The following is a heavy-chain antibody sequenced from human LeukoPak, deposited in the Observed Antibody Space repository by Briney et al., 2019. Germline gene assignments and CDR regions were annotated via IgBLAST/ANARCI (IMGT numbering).Heavy chain of an antibody. V-gene: IGHV1-24*01. J-gene: IGHJ4*02. CDR1: GYTLTELS. D-gene: IGHD5-24*01. CDR3: ARVFGHSRRDGYNLAY. CDR2: FDPEDGET. Sequence: WASVKVSCKVSGYTLTELSMHWVRQAPGKGLEWMGGFDPEDGETIYAQKFQGRVTMTEDTSTDTAYMELSSLRSEDAAVYYCARVFGHSRRDGYNLAYWGQGTLVTVSS.